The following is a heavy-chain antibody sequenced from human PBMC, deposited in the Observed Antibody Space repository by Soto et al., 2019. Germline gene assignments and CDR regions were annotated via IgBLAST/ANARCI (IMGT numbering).Heavy chain of an antibody. V-gene: IGHV1-69*13. CDR2: IIPIFGTA. CDR3: ARGFSVGATPRFAY. CDR1: GGTFSSYA. J-gene: IGHJ4*02. Sequence: GASVKVSCKASGGTFSSYAISWVRQAPGQGLEWMGGIIPIFGTANYAQKFQGRVTITADESTSTAYMELSSLRSEDTAVYYCARGFSVGATPRFAYWGQGPLVTVSS. D-gene: IGHD1-26*01.